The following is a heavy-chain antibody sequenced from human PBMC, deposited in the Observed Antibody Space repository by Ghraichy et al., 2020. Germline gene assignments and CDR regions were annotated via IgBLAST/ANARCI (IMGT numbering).Heavy chain of an antibody. CDR2: ISSRSSTI. V-gene: IGHV3-11*01. CDR1: GFAFSDYH. D-gene: IGHD3-3*01. J-gene: IGHJ1*01. Sequence: GGSLRLSCAASGFAFSDYHMSWIRQAPGKGLEWISYISSRSSTIKYVESAKGRFTISRDNVKNSLYLEMNNLRLEDTAVYYCARGTLFGVRTIFNHWGQGTLVTVSS. CDR3: ARGTLFGVRTIFNH.